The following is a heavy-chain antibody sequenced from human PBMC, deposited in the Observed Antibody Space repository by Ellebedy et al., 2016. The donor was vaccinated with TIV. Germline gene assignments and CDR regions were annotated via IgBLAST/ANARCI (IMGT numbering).Heavy chain of an antibody. CDR3: ARVFCHELVHCDAFDV. CDR2: INSGGGSP. CDR1: GYSFTSYY. Sequence: AASAKVSCKASGYSFTSYYMHWVRQAPGQGLEWMGVINSGGGSPNYAQNFQGRVTLTSDTSTSTVHMEMSSLKFEDTAVYFCARVFCHELVHCDAFDVWGQGTVVIVSS. D-gene: IGHD3-3*02. J-gene: IGHJ3*01. V-gene: IGHV1-46*01.